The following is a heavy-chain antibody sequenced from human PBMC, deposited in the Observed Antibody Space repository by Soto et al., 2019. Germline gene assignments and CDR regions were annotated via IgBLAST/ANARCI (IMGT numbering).Heavy chain of an antibody. Sequence: PSETLSLTCTVSGGSISSGVYSWSWIRQPPGKGLEWIGYMYGAGLTYYNPSLKSRVTISVDKSKNQFSLNLSSVTAADTALYYCARAPAGPSPRWDVWGQGTTVTVSS. J-gene: IGHJ6*02. CDR2: MYGAGLT. CDR3: ARAPAGPSPRWDV. D-gene: IGHD3-10*01. CDR1: GGSISSGVYS. V-gene: IGHV4-30-2*01.